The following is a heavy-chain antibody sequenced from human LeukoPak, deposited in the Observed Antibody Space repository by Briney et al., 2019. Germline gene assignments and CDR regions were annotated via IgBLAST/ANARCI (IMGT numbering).Heavy chain of an antibody. Sequence: GGSLRLSCAASGFTFSSYSMKWVRQAPGKGLEWVSSISSSSSYIYYADSVKGRFTISRDNAKNSLYLQMNSLRAEDTAVYYCARDYYDSSGYYSGRYFDYWGQGTLVTVSS. J-gene: IGHJ4*02. CDR3: ARDYYDSSGYYSGRYFDY. CDR1: GFTFSSYS. V-gene: IGHV3-21*01. D-gene: IGHD3-22*01. CDR2: ISSSSSYI.